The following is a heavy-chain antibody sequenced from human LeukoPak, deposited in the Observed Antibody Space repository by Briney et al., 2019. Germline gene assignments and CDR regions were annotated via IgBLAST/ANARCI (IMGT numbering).Heavy chain of an antibody. J-gene: IGHJ3*02. Sequence: PSETLSLTCTVSGGSIGGYYWNWIRQFPEKGLECIGYIYYTGNTDYNPSLKSRVTISVDTSKNQFTLKLSSVTAADTAVYYCARDRVPREYYHRSLADAFDIWGQGTLVTVSS. CDR2: IYYTGNT. CDR1: GGSIGGYY. D-gene: IGHD2/OR15-2a*01. CDR3: ARDRVPREYYHRSLADAFDI. V-gene: IGHV4-59*01.